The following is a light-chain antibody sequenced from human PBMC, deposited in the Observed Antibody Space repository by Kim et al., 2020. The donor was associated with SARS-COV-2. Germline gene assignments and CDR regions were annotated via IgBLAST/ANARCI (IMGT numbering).Light chain of an antibody. J-gene: IGLJ3*02. CDR3: AAWDDSLNGVV. CDR2: SNI. V-gene: IGLV1-44*01. CDR1: SSNIGTNT. Sequence: GQRVPISCSGSSSNIGTNTVNWYQHLPGTAPKLLIFSNIQRPSGVPERFSGSKSGTSVSLAISGLQSEDEADYYCAAWDDSLNGVVFGGGTQLTVL.